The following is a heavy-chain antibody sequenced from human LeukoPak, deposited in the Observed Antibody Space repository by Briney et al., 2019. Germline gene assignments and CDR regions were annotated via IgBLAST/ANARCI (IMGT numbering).Heavy chain of an antibody. D-gene: IGHD3-10*01. Sequence: SETLSLTCTVSGGSISSYYWSWIRQPAGKGLEWIGRIYTSGSTNYNPSLKSRVIMSVDTSKNQFSLKLSSVTAADTAVYYCARLITMVRGVTLYHFDYWGQGTLVTVSS. CDR1: GGSISSYY. J-gene: IGHJ4*02. V-gene: IGHV4-4*07. CDR2: IYTSGST. CDR3: ARLITMVRGVTLYHFDY.